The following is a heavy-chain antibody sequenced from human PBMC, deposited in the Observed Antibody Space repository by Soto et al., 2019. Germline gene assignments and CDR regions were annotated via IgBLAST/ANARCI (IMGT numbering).Heavy chain of an antibody. CDR1: GGSISSSSYY. V-gene: IGHV4-39*01. D-gene: IGHD6-13*01. CDR3: ARHTYSSSWYLNYYYGMDV. CDR2: IYYSGST. J-gene: IGHJ6*02. Sequence: SETLSLTCTVSGGSISSSSYYWGRIRQPPGRGLEWIGSIYYSGSTYYNPSLKSRVTISVDTSKNQFSLKLSSVTAADTAVYYCARHTYSSSWYLNYYYGMDVWGQGTTVTVSS.